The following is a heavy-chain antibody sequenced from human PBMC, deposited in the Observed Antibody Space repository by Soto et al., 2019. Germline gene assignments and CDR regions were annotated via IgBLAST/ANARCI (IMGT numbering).Heavy chain of an antibody. CDR2: ISAYNGNT. CDR1: GYTFTSYG. V-gene: IGHV1-18*01. D-gene: IGHD3-22*01. Sequence: QVQLVQSGAEVKKPGASVKVSCKASGYTFTSYGISWVRQAPGQGLEWMGWISAYNGNTNDAQQLQVRVTMTTDTSTSTAYTELTSLISDDTAVNYCARSYDSSGYYYYHNWFDPWGQGSPVAVSS. CDR3: ARSYDSSGYYYYHNWFDP. J-gene: IGHJ5*02.